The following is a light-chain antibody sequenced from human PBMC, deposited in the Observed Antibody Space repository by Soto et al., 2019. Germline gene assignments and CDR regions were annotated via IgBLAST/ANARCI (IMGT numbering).Light chain of an antibody. J-gene: IGLJ1*01. Sequence: QSVLTQPASVSGSPGQSITISCTGTSSDVGAYDYVSWYQHHPGKAPKLMIHEVSDRPSGISNRFSGSKSGNTASLTISGLQAEEEADYYCSSYTSATTYVFGTGTKVTVL. CDR1: SSDVGAYDY. CDR3: SSYTSATTYV. V-gene: IGLV2-14*01. CDR2: EVS.